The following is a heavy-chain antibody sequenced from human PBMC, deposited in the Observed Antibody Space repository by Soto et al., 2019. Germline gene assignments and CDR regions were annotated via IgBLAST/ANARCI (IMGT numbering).Heavy chain of an antibody. Sequence: EVRLVESGGGLVQAGGSLRLSCAASGFTFSNFWMNWVRQVPGKGLEWVANVNYDGSEKYYVDSVKGRVTISRDNAKNSLSLQITDLTAGDTALYYCASRIHPSHCGPLFFDSWGQGTLVTVSS. CDR3: ASRIHPSHCGPLFFDS. CDR2: VNYDGSEK. J-gene: IGHJ4*02. V-gene: IGHV3-7*02. D-gene: IGHD2-21*01. CDR1: GFTFSNFW.